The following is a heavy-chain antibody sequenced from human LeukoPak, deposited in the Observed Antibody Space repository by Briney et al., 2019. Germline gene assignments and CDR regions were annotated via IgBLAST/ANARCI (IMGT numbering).Heavy chain of an antibody. J-gene: IGHJ4*02. CDR1: GGSFSGYY. Sequence: SETLSLTCAVYGGSFSGYYWSWIRQPPGKGLEWIGEINHSGSTNYIPSLKSRVTISVDTSKNQFSLKLSSVTAADTAVYYCARIGYCSSTSCYIRYFDYWGQGTLVTVSS. CDR2: INHSGST. V-gene: IGHV4-34*01. CDR3: ARIGYCSSTSCYIRYFDY. D-gene: IGHD2-2*02.